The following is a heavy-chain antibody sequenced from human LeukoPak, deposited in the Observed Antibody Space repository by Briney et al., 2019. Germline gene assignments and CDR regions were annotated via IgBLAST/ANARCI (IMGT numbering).Heavy chain of an antibody. CDR2: IDWDDDK. Sequence: SGPTLVNPTQTLTLTCTFSGFSLSTSGMCVSWIRQPPGKALEWLALIDWDDDKYYSTSLKTRLTISKDTSKNQVVLTMTNMGPVDTATYYCARKAVAGTEWYFDLWGRGTLVTVSS. CDR3: ARKAVAGTEWYFDL. J-gene: IGHJ2*01. V-gene: IGHV2-70*01. CDR1: GFSLSTSGMC. D-gene: IGHD6-19*01.